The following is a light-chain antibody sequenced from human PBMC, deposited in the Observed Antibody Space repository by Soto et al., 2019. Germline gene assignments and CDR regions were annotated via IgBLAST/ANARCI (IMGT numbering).Light chain of an antibody. V-gene: IGKV1-5*03. CDR1: QSISSW. CDR2: KAS. J-gene: IGKJ2*01. Sequence: DIPMTQSPSTLSASVGDRVTITCRASQSISSWMAWYQQKPGKATKLLIYKASSLESGVPSRFSGSGSGTEFTLTISSLQPDDFATYYCQQYNSYSPYTFGQGTKLEIK. CDR3: QQYNSYSPYT.